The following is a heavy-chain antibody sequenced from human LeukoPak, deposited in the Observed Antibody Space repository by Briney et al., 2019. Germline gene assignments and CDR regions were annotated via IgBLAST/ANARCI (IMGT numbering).Heavy chain of an antibody. CDR1: GFTFSDYY. D-gene: IGHD1-26*01. Sequence: PGGSLRLSCAASGFTFSDYYMSWIRQAPGKGLEWVSAISGSGGSTYYADSVKGRFTISRDNSKNTLYLQMNSLRAEDTAVYYCANGGATTSYFGYWGQGTLVTVSS. CDR3: ANGGATTSYFGY. CDR2: ISGSGGST. V-gene: IGHV3-23*01. J-gene: IGHJ4*02.